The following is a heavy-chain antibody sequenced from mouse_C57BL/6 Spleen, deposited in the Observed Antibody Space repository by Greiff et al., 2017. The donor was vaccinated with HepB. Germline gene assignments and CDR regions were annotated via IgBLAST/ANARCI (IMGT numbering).Heavy chain of an antibody. CDR2: IWTGGGT. D-gene: IGHD1-1*01. CDR1: GFSLTSYA. CDR3: ARPIGGITTVVATDYAMDY. Sequence: QVQLKESGPGLVAPSQSLSITCTVSGFSLTSYAISWVRQPPGKGLEWLGVIWTGGGTNYNSALKSRLSISKDNSKSQVFLKMNSLQTDDTARYYCARPIGGITTVVATDYAMDYWGQGTSVTVSS. V-gene: IGHV2-9-1*01. J-gene: IGHJ4*01.